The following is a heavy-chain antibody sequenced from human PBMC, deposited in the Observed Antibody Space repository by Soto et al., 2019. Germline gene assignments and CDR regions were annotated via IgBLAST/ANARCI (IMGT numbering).Heavy chain of an antibody. V-gene: IGHV5-51*01. D-gene: IGHD3-22*01. CDR1: LYSFTTYW. CDR2: IYPRDSDT. CDR3: ARPCYATSGCFDY. Sequence: GESLKTCCQGSLYSFTTYWIGCVREMPGKGLEWMGMIYPRDSDTRYSPSFRGQVTISADTSINTAYLQWSSLEASDTAMYYCARPCYATSGCFDYWGQGILVTVSS. J-gene: IGHJ4*02.